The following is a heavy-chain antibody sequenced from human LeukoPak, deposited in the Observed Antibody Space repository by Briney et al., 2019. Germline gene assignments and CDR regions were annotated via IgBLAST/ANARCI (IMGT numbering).Heavy chain of an antibody. Sequence: SETLSLTCTVYGGSFSGYYWSWIRQPPGKGLEWIGEINHSGSTNYNPSLNSRVTISVDTSKNQFSLKLSSVTAADTAVYYCARGRKVPIAVAGNYYYYYYMDVWGKGTTVTVSS. D-gene: IGHD6-19*01. CDR1: GGSFSGYY. CDR2: INHSGST. V-gene: IGHV4-34*01. CDR3: ARGRKVPIAVAGNYYYYYYMDV. J-gene: IGHJ6*03.